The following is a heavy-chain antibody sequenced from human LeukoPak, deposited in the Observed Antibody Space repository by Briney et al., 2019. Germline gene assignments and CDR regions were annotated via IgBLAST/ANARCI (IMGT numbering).Heavy chain of an antibody. D-gene: IGHD3-10*01. Sequence: GGSLRLSCAASGFTFSSYSMNWVRQAPGKGLEWVSSISSSSSYIYYADSVKGRFTISRDNAKNSLYLQMNSLRAEDTAVYYCARDTPSYGSGSYWNLWGFDYWGQGTLVTVSS. CDR1: GFTFSSYS. CDR2: ISSSSSYI. J-gene: IGHJ4*02. V-gene: IGHV3-21*01. CDR3: ARDTPSYGSGSYWNLWGFDY.